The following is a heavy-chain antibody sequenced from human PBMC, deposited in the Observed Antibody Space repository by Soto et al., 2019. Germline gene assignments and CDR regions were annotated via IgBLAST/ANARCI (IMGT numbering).Heavy chain of an antibody. J-gene: IGHJ4*02. V-gene: IGHV2-5*02. Sequence: SGPTLVNPTQTLTLTCAFSGFTLTASAVGVGWIRQPPGKALEWLALIYWGDDKRYSPSLKSRLTITKDTSNNLVVLTMTNMDPVETGTYDCAHSLSNFSFFDYWGQGALVTVSS. CDR1: GFTLTASAVG. D-gene: IGHD4-4*01. CDR3: AHSLSNFSFFDY. CDR2: IYWGDDK.